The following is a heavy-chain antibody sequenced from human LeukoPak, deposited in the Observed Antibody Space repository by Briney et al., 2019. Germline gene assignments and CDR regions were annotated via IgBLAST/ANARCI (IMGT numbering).Heavy chain of an antibody. CDR1: GGSISSYY. J-gene: IGHJ2*01. CDR3: ASFPYQLLQNWYFDL. Sequence: SETLSLTCTVSGGSISSYYWSWIRQPAGKGLEWIGRIYTSGSTNYNPSLKSRVTMSVDTSKNQFSLKLSSVTAADTAVYYCASFPYQLLQNWYFDLWGRGTLVTVSS. D-gene: IGHD2-2*01. CDR2: IYTSGST. V-gene: IGHV4-4*07.